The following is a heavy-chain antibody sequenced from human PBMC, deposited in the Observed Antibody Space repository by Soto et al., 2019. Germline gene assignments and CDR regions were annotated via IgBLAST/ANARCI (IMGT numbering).Heavy chain of an antibody. CDR3: AKVPATEDYYGMDV. CDR1: GFTFSSYG. D-gene: IGHD2-15*01. CDR2: ISYDGSNK. V-gene: IGHV3-30*18. J-gene: IGHJ6*02. Sequence: GGSLRLSCAASGFTFSSYGMHWVRQAPGKGLEWVAVISYDGSNKYYVDPVKGRFTISRDNSKNTLYLQMNSLRAEDTAVYYCAKVPATEDYYGMDVWGQGTTVTVSS.